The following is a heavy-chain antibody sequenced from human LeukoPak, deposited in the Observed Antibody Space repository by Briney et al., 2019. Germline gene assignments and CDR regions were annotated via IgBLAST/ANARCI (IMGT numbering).Heavy chain of an antibody. CDR1: GFSFDTYE. Sequence: TGGSLRLSCAASGFSFDTYEMNWVRQAPGKGLEWISYIASSGTTIYYADSVQGRFTISRDNARNSLYLQMNSLRVEDTAVYYCARGGWHYVFNYWGQGTLVTVSS. CDR3: ARGGWHYVFNY. CDR2: IASSGTTI. D-gene: IGHD6-19*01. V-gene: IGHV3-48*03. J-gene: IGHJ4*02.